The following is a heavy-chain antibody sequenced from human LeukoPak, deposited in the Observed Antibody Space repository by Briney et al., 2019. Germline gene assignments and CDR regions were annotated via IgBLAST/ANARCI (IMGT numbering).Heavy chain of an antibody. CDR3: ATLKSPHYYGSGGPDY. CDR2: INHSGST. CDR1: GGSFSGYY. Sequence: SETLSLTCAVYGGSFSGYYWSWIRQPPGKGLEWIGEINHSGSTNYNPSLKSRVTISVDTSKNQFSLKLSSVTAADTAVHYCATLKSPHYYGSGGPDYWGQGTLVTVSS. J-gene: IGHJ4*02. D-gene: IGHD3-10*01. V-gene: IGHV4-34*01.